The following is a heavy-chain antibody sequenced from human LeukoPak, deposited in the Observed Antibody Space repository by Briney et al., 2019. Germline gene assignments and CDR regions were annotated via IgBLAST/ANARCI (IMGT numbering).Heavy chain of an antibody. CDR3: APRQANDWFDP. Sequence: SGPTLVNPTQTLTLTCTFSGFSLTTSGVAVGWLRQPPGKALEWLALIYWDDDKRFSPSLKSRLTITKDTSKNQVVLTMTNMDPVDTATYYCAPRQANDWFDPWGQGTLVTVSS. CDR2: IYWDDDK. CDR1: GFSLTTSGVA. J-gene: IGHJ5*02. V-gene: IGHV2-5*02. D-gene: IGHD1-1*01.